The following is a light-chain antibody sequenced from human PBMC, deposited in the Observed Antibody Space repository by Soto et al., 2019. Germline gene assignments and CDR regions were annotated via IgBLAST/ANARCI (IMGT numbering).Light chain of an antibody. J-gene: IGKJ1*01. CDR3: QQTYSTPGT. CDR2: AAS. V-gene: IGKV1-39*01. Sequence: DIQMTQSPSPLSASVGASVTITCRASQTIKTYLNWYRHKPGEAPKLLIYAASRLQTGVPSRFSGSGSGTFVTLSISSLQPEDFATYYCQQTYSTPGTFGQGTKVEV. CDR1: QTIKTY.